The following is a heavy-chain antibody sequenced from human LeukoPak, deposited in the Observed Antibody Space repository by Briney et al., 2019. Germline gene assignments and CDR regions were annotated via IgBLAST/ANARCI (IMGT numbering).Heavy chain of an antibody. CDR3: ARDYDFWSGPRDAFDI. Sequence: GGSLRLSCAASGFTFSSYAMSWVRQAPGKGLEWVSAISGSGGSTYYADSVKGRFTISRDNAKNSLYLQMNSLRAEDTAVYYCARDYDFWSGPRDAFDIWGQGTMVTVSS. J-gene: IGHJ3*02. D-gene: IGHD3-3*01. V-gene: IGHV3-23*01. CDR1: GFTFSSYA. CDR2: ISGSGGST.